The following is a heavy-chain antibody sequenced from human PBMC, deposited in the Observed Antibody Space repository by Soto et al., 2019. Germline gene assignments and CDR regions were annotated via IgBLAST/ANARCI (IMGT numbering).Heavy chain of an antibody. D-gene: IGHD4-17*01. J-gene: IGHJ4*02. Sequence: SGPTLVNPTQTLTLTCTFSGFSLSTSGMCVSWIRQPPGKAPEWLALIDWDDDKYYSTSLKTRLTISKDTSKNQVVLKMTNMDPVDTATYYCARSYGDYEGPKFDYWGQGTLVTVSS. V-gene: IGHV2-70*01. CDR2: IDWDDDK. CDR1: GFSLSTSGMC. CDR3: ARSYGDYEGPKFDY.